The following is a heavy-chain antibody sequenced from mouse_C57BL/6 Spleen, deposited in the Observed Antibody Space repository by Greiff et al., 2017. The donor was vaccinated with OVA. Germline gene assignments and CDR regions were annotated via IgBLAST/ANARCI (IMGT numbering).Heavy chain of an antibody. J-gene: IGHJ1*02. CDR3: ARGETDGSSYEGDFDV. V-gene: IGHV1-9*01. CDR2: ILPGSGST. CDR1: GYTFTGYW. Sequence: QVQLQQSGAELLKPGASVKLSCKATGYTFTGYWIEWVKQRPGHGLEWIGEILPGSGSTNYNEKFKGKATFTANTSSNTAYMQLSSLTTEDSAIYYCARGETDGSSYEGDFDVWGTGTTVTVTS. D-gene: IGHD1-1*01.